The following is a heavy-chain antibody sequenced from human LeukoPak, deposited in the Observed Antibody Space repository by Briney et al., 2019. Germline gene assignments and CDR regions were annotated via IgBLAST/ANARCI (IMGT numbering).Heavy chain of an antibody. CDR2: IKSKGDGETR. Sequence: GGSLRLSCAASGFSFSIACMSWVRQAPGKGLEWVGRIKSKGDGETRDYAALVKDRFIISRDDSKNMLYLQINSLKTEDTAIYYCAAVGEWLSNAFNLWGQGTMVTVSA. J-gene: IGHJ3*01. V-gene: IGHV3-15*01. CDR1: GFSFSIAC. CDR3: AAVGEWLSNAFNL. D-gene: IGHD3-22*01.